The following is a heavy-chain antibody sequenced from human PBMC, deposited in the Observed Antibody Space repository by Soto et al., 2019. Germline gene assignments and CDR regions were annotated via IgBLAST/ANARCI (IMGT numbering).Heavy chain of an antibody. CDR3: ARDPPHGGTSSWDADS. CDR1: GFIFTSNS. Sequence: GGSLRLSCAASGFIFTSNSMNWVRQVPGKGLQWLSSINSSGTFKSYGDSVKGRFTISRDNAKNSLFLQMNNLRGEDTGLYYCARDPPHGGTSSWDADSWGQGTLVTVYS. CDR2: INSSGTFK. V-gene: IGHV3-21*01. D-gene: IGHD2-15*01. J-gene: IGHJ4*02.